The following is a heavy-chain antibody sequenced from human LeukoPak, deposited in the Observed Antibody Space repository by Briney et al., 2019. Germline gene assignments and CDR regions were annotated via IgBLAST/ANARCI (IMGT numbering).Heavy chain of an antibody. CDR1: GFTFSSYA. J-gene: IGHJ3*02. Sequence: GSLRLSCAASGFTFSSYAMSWIRQPPGKGLEWIGYIYYSGSTNYNPSLKSRVTISVDTSKNQFSLKLSSVTAADTAVYYCARHVSGSGWEDDAFDIWGQGTMVTVSS. CDR3: ARHVSGSGWEDDAFDI. CDR2: IYYSGST. V-gene: IGHV4-59*08. D-gene: IGHD6-19*01.